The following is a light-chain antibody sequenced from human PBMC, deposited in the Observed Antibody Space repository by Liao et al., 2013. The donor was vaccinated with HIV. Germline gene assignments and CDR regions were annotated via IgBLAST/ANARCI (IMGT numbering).Light chain of an antibody. CDR3: QSGDNSGFSVV. J-gene: IGLJ2*01. CDR1: ALPKQY. CDR2: KDN. V-gene: IGLV3-25*03. Sequence: SYELTQPPSVSVSPGQTARITCSGDALPKQYAYWYQQKPGQAPVLVIYKDNERPSGIPERFSGSSSGTTVTLTIRGVQAEDEADYYCQSGDNSGFSVVFGGGTKLTVL.